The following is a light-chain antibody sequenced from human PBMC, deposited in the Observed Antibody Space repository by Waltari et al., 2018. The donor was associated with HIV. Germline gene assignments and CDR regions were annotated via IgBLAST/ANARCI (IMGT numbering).Light chain of an antibody. CDR1: QNIRTA. J-gene: IGKJ4*01. V-gene: IGKV1-12*01. CDR3: QQANSFPQT. Sequence: DIQLTQSPSFVSASVGDRVSITCRASQNIRTALAWYQRGPGEAPILLIYEASRLQGGGPSRFSGSGSGTSFILNIDKLQAEDFAMYYCQQANSFPQTFGGGT. CDR2: EAS.